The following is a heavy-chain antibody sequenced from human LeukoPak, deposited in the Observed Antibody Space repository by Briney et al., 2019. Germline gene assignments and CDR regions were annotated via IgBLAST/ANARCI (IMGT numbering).Heavy chain of an antibody. Sequence: GGSLRLSCAASGFTFSSYAMHWVRQAPGKGLEWVAVISYDGSNKYYADSVKGRFTISRDNSKNTLYLQMNSLRAEDTAVYYCARDREWYSSSWPIDAFDIWGQGTMVTVSS. V-gene: IGHV3-30-3*01. D-gene: IGHD6-13*01. CDR3: ARDREWYSSSWPIDAFDI. CDR2: ISYDGSNK. J-gene: IGHJ3*02. CDR1: GFTFSSYA.